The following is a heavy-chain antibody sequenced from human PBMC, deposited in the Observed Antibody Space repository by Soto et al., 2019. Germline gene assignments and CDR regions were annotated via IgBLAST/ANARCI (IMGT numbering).Heavy chain of an antibody. V-gene: IGHV3-13*01. CDR1: GFTFSSYD. CDR3: ASSRLTGTDSA. Sequence: EVQLVESGGGLVQPGGSLRLSCAASGFTFSSYDMHWVRPATGKGLEWVSAIGTGGDTYYPGSVKGRFTISRENAKNSLYLQMNSLRAGDTAVYYWASSRLTGTDSAWGQGTLVTVSS. CDR2: IGTGGDT. D-gene: IGHD1-7*01. J-gene: IGHJ5*02.